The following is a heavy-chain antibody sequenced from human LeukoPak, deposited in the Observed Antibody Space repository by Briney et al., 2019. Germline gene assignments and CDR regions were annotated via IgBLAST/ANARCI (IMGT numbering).Heavy chain of an antibody. CDR2: IDHSGST. CDR3: AKSNGYGLIDI. D-gene: IGHD3-22*01. CDR1: GYSISSGYY. Sequence: PSETLSLTCSVSGYSISSGYYWGWIRQPPGKGLEWIGSIDHSGSTYYNPSLKSRVTISLDTSRNQFSLKLNSVTAADTAVYYCAKSNGYGLIDIWGQGTMVTVSS. V-gene: IGHV4-38-2*02. J-gene: IGHJ3*02.